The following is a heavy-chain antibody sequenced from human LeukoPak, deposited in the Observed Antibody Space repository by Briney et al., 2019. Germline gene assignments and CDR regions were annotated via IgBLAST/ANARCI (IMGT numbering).Heavy chain of an antibody. V-gene: IGHV1-2*02. CDR1: GYTFTGYY. D-gene: IGHD3-3*01. Sequence: VASVKVSCKASGYTFTGYYMHWVRQAPGQGLEWMGWINPNSGGTNYAQKFQGRVTMTRDTSISTAYMELSRLRSDDTAVYYCARGKTQGDFWSGYSYTDAFDIWGQGTMVTVSS. CDR2: INPNSGGT. CDR3: ARGKTQGDFWSGYSYTDAFDI. J-gene: IGHJ3*02.